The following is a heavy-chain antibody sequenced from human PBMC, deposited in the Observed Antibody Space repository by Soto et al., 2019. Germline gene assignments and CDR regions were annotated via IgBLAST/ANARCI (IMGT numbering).Heavy chain of an antibody. CDR1: GYNFVNHG. CDR2: IYPGDSDT. V-gene: IGHV5-51*01. J-gene: IGHJ4*02. Sequence: GVSLRNSKRGSGYNFVNHGSGRVSKMKRKGLEWMGIIYPGDSDTRYSPSFQGQVTISADTSASTVYMELSSLTSEDTTVYYCARAGQSCGGDCYATHFDYWGQGTLVTVSS. D-gene: IGHD2-21*02. CDR3: ARAGQSCGGDCYATHFDY.